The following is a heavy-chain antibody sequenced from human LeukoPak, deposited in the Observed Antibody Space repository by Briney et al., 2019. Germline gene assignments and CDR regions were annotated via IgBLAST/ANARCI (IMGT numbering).Heavy chain of an antibody. CDR3: ASKAVDTSMVGASGMDV. CDR1: GGTFSSYA. Sequence: ASVQVSCKASGGTFSSYAISWVRQAPGQGLEWMAWIGAYSGNTNYAQKFQGRVTLTTDTSTSTAYLELRSLTADDTAVYYCASKAVDTSMVGASGMDVWGQGTTVIVSS. V-gene: IGHV1-18*01. D-gene: IGHD5-18*01. CDR2: IGAYSGNT. J-gene: IGHJ6*02.